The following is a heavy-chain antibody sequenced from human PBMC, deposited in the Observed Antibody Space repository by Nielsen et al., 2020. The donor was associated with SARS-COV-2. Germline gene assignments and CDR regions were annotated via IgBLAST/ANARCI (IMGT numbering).Heavy chain of an antibody. D-gene: IGHD3-10*01. CDR1: GFTFSSYG. Sequence: GGSLRLSCAASGFTFSSYGMHWVRQAPGKGLEWVAVISYDGSNKYYADSVKGRFTISRDNSKNTLYLQMNSLRAEDTAVYYCAKPMITMVRGVIIENYFDYWGQGTLVTVSS. CDR3: AKPMITMVRGVIIENYFDY. V-gene: IGHV3-30*18. CDR2: ISYDGSNK. J-gene: IGHJ4*02.